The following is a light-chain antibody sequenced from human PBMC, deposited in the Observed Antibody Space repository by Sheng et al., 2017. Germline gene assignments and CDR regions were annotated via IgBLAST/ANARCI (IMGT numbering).Light chain of an antibody. CDR3: HQRTNCLG. CDR1: QSVTSS. CDR2: GAS. V-gene: IGKV3-11*01. J-gene: IGKJ3*01. Sequence: DIVLTQSPGTLSLSPGERATVSCRARQSVTSSLVWCQQLVGQAPRLLIYGASNRATGIPARFSGSGSGTDFTLSISSLQPDDFALYYCHQRTNCLGFGPGPKVDI.